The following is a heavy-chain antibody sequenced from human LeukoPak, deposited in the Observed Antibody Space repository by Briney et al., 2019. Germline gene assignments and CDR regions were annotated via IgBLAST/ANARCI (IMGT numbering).Heavy chain of an antibody. CDR3: ATIGFQH. V-gene: IGHV4-59*12. CDR2: IYYSGST. D-gene: IGHD5-24*01. J-gene: IGHJ1*01. Sequence: SETLSLTCTGSGSSISSYYWSWIRQRPGKGLEWIGYIYYSGSTNYNPSLKSRITISVDTSKNQFSLNLSSVTAADTAVYYCATIGFQHWSQGTLVTVSS. CDR1: GSSISSYY.